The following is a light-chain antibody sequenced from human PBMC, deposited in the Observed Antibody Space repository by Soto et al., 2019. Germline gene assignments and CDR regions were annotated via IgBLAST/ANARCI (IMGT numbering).Light chain of an antibody. CDR1: QGISSY. V-gene: IGKV1-8*01. CDR3: QQYYSYRT. J-gene: IGKJ1*01. CDR2: AAS. Sequence: IQMTQSPSSLSASTGDRVTITCRASQGISSYLAWYQQKPGKAPKLLIYAASTLQSGVPSGFSGSGSGTDFTLTISCLQSEDFATYYCQQYYSYRTFGQGTKVDIK.